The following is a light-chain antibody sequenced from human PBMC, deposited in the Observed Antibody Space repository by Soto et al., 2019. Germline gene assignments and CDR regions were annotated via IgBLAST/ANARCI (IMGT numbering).Light chain of an antibody. CDR3: QQRSNWIT. J-gene: IGKJ5*01. CDR1: QSVSNY. V-gene: IGKV3-11*01. Sequence: EILFTQSPGTLSLSPGERATLSCRASQSVSNYFAWYQQKPGQAPRLLIYDASNRATGIPARLSGSGSGTDFTITISSLEPEDFAVYYCQQRSNWITFGQGTRLEIK. CDR2: DAS.